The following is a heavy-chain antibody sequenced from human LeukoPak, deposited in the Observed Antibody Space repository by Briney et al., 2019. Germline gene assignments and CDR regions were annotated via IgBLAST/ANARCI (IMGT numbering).Heavy chain of an antibody. D-gene: IGHD2-8*01. J-gene: IGHJ3*02. CDR1: GYTFTSYD. CDR2: MNPNSGNT. Sequence: ASVKVSCKASGYTFTSYDINWVRQATGQGLEWMGWMNPNSGNTGYAQKFQGRVTMTRNASISTAYMELSSLRSEDTAVYYCARAGFAYYDAFDIWGQGTMVTVSS. V-gene: IGHV1-8*01. CDR3: ARAGFAYYDAFDI.